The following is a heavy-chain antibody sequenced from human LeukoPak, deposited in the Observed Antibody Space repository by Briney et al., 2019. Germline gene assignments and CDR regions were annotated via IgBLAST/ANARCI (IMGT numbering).Heavy chain of an antibody. CDR3: ARRGADGSGDYDAFDF. CDR1: GYTFTNYW. D-gene: IGHD3-10*01. CDR2: IYRGDSDT. Sequence: GESLKISCKGSGYTFTNYWIGWVRQMPGKGLEWMGIIYRGDSDTRYSPSFQGQVTISADRSISTAYLQWSSLKASDTAMYYCARRGADGSGDYDAFDFWGQGTMVTVPS. J-gene: IGHJ3*01. V-gene: IGHV5-51*01.